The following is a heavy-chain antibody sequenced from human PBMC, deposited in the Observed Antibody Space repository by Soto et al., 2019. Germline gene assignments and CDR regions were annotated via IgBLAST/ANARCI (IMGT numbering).Heavy chain of an antibody. D-gene: IGHD3-3*01. CDR1: GGTFSSYA. CDR2: IIPIFGTA. Sequence: QVQLVQSGAEVKKPGSSVKVSCKASGGTFSSYAISWVRQAPGQGLEWMGGIIPIFGTANYAQKFQGRVTITADESTSTAYMELSSLRSEDTAVYYCARAPLKELWSGYYKEPQYYYYYGMDVWGQGTTVTVSS. J-gene: IGHJ6*02. CDR3: ARAPLKELWSGYYKEPQYYYYYGMDV. V-gene: IGHV1-69*12.